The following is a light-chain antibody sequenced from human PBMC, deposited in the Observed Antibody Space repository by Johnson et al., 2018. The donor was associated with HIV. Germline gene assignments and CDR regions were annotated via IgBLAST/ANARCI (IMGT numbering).Light chain of an antibody. CDR1: NSNIGNNF. CDR3: GTWDSSLSAHYV. CDR2: ENN. Sequence: QSVLTQPPSVSAAPGQKVTISCSGSNSNIGNNFVSWYQQFPGTAPRLLIYENNKRPSGIADRFSGSKSGTSATLGITGLQTGDEADYYCGTWDSSLSAHYVFGTGTKVTGL. V-gene: IGLV1-51*02. J-gene: IGLJ1*01.